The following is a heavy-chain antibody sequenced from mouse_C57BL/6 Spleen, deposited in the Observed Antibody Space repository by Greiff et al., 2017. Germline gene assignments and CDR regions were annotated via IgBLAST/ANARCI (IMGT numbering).Heavy chain of an antibody. CDR2: ISSGSSTI. Sequence: EVKLMESGGGLVKPGGSLKLSCAASGFTFSDYGMHWVRQAPEKGLEWVAYISSGSSTIYYADTVKGRFTISRDNAKNTLFLQMTSLRSEDTAMYYCAKLLCDYWGQGTTLTVSS. CDR1: GFTFSDYG. D-gene: IGHD2-12*01. J-gene: IGHJ2*01. V-gene: IGHV5-17*01. CDR3: AKLLCDY.